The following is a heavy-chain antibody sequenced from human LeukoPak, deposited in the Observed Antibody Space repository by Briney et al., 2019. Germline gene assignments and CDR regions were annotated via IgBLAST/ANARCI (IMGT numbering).Heavy chain of an antibody. CDR2: ISSSSSYI. D-gene: IGHD3-10*01. Sequence: GGSLRLSCAASGFTFSSYSMNWVRQAPGKGLEWVSSISSSSSYIYYADSVKGRFTISRDNAKNSLYLQMNSLRAEDTAVYYCARDIYPGSYYNAVFDYWGQGTLVTVSS. V-gene: IGHV3-21*01. CDR3: ARDIYPGSYYNAVFDY. J-gene: IGHJ4*02. CDR1: GFTFSSYS.